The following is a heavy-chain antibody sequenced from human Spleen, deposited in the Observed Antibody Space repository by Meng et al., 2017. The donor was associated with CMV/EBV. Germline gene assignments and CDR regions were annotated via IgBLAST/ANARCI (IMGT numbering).Heavy chain of an antibody. CDR1: GASIKKYN. CDR2: IQVIGHT. Sequence: QGQRKESGPGLVKPSETPSLTCIVSGASIKKYNWNWVRQPAGQGLEWIGLIQVIGHTVYNPSLKSRVTVSLDASKSQFSLTLNSVTAADTATYYCAGSRPGGGACDYWGQGILVTVSS. CDR3: AGSRPGGGACDY. D-gene: IGHD3-16*01. J-gene: IGHJ4*02. V-gene: IGHV4-4*07.